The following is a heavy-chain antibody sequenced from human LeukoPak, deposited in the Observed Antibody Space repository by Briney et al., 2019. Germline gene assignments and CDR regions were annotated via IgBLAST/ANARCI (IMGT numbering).Heavy chain of an antibody. V-gene: IGHV3-21*01. CDR2: ISSSSSYI. Sequence: PGGSLRLSCAASGFTFSSYSMNWVRQAPGKGLEWVSSISSSSSYIYYADSVKGRFTISRDNAKNSLYPQMNSLRAEDTAVYYCARGVHCSGGSCYPFDYWGQGTLVTVSS. CDR1: GFTFSSYS. J-gene: IGHJ4*02. CDR3: ARGVHCSGGSCYPFDY. D-gene: IGHD2-15*01.